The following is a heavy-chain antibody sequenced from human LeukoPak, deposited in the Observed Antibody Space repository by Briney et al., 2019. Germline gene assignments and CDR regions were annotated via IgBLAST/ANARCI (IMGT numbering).Heavy chain of an antibody. Sequence: GSLRLSCAASGLSFTSHSMIWVRQAPGKGLEWVSSVSISSSYIYYADSVKGRFTISRDNAKNSLFLQMNSLRAEDTAVYHCAREQAGYYYYYMDVWGKGTTVTVSS. CDR1: GLSFTSHS. V-gene: IGHV3-21*01. J-gene: IGHJ6*03. D-gene: IGHD3-10*01. CDR2: VSISSSYI. CDR3: AREQAGYYYYYMDV.